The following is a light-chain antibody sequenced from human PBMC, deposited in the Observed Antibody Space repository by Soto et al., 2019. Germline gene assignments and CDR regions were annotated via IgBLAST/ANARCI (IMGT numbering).Light chain of an antibody. CDR1: SSDVGSYNL. Sequence: QSALTQPASVSGSPGQSITISCTGTSSDVGSYNLVSWYQQHPVKAPKLLIYEVSRRPSGVSNRFSGSKSGNTASLTISGLQADDEADYYCCSYTSSSTWVFGGGTQLTVL. CDR2: EVS. CDR3: CSYTSSSTWV. J-gene: IGLJ3*02. V-gene: IGLV2-23*02.